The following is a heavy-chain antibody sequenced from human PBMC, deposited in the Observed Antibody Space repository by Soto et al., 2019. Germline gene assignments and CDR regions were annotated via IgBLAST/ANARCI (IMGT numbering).Heavy chain of an antibody. CDR1: GFTFSSYA. V-gene: IGHV3-30-3*01. CDR2: ISYDGSNK. CDR3: AGSAYYYGSDYYGMDV. Sequence: PGGSLRLSCAASGFTFSSYAMHWVRQAPGKGLEWVAVISYDGSNKYYADSVKGRFTISRDNSKNTLYLQMNSLRAEDTAVYYCAGSAYYYGSDYYGMDVWGQGTTVTVSS. J-gene: IGHJ6*02. D-gene: IGHD3-10*01.